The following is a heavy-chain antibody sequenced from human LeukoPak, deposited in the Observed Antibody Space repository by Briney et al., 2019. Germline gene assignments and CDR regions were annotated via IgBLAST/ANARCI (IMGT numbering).Heavy chain of an antibody. Sequence: GGSLRLSCAASGFTFSSYGMHWVRQAPGKGLEWVAVIWYDGNNKYYADPVKGRFTISRDNAKNSLYLQMNSLRAEDTAVYYCAREGSGVAGHFDYWGQGTLVTVSS. V-gene: IGHV3-33*01. CDR1: GFTFSSYG. D-gene: IGHD6-19*01. CDR2: IWYDGNNK. CDR3: AREGSGVAGHFDY. J-gene: IGHJ4*02.